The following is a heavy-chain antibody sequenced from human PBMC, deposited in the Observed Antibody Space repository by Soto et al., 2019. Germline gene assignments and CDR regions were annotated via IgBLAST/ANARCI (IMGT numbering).Heavy chain of an antibody. CDR1: DSSIIENIW. Sequence: TWTVVDSSIIENIWWIMIRQNPGKGLGSIGEIFDPGNTNYNPSIKSRVSTSVANSKPHSSLTLRPVNAADTAMYYCARNYYGSNLGGFDLWGHGTMVTVSS. D-gene: IGHD3-10*01. CDR2: IFDPGNT. V-gene: IGHV4-4*02. J-gene: IGHJ3*01. CDR3: ARNYYGSNLGGFDL.